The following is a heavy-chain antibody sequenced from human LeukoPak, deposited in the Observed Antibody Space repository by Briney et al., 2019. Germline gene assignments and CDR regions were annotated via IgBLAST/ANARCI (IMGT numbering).Heavy chain of an antibody. D-gene: IGHD2-15*01. Sequence: GGSLRLSCAASGFAFGDCEMNWVRQAPGQGLEWIASISSSGATTHYADSVKGRFGISRDNAKNSLFLQMSSLRAEDTAVYYCAREIVVPSNRYLDYWGQGTLVTVSS. CDR3: AREIVVPSNRYLDY. CDR1: GFAFGDCE. V-gene: IGHV3-48*03. J-gene: IGHJ4*02. CDR2: ISSSGATT.